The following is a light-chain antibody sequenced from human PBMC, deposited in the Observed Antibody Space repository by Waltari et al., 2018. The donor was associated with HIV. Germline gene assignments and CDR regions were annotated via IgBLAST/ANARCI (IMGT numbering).Light chain of an antibody. V-gene: IGKV3-15*01. CDR3: HQHNYSPRS. J-gene: IGKJ1*01. Sequence: VITQSPATLSVSPGGSATISCRTSDSIGNNLIWYQQRPGQAPRVLIYGASTRAPGIPGRITGSGSGTEFTLTINNLQPEDTAVYDCHQHNYSPRSFGQGTRVDLK. CDR2: GAS. CDR1: DSIGNN.